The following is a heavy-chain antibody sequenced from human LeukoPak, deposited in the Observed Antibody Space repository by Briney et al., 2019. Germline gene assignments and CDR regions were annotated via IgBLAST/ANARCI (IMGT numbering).Heavy chain of an antibody. CDR1: GGTFSSYA. V-gene: IGHV1-69*05. D-gene: IGHD1-14*01. CDR3: ARDMTGFRAEN. J-gene: IGHJ4*02. CDR2: IIPIFGTA. Sequence: GASVKVSCKASGGTFSSYAISWVRQAPGQGLGWMGGIIPIFGTANYAQKFQGRVTITTDESTSTAYMELSSLRSEDTAVYYCARDMTGFRAENWGQGTLVTVSS.